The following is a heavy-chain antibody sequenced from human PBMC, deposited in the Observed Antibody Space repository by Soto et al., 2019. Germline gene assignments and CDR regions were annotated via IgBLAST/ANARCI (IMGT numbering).Heavy chain of an antibody. D-gene: IGHD5-12*01. CDR1: GFSFSSYA. V-gene: IGHV3-30*04. CDR2: ISYDGKRK. J-gene: IGHJ6*02. Sequence: QVQLVESGGGVVQPGRSLRLSCAASGFSFSSYAVHWVRQAPGKGLEWVAVISYDGKRKNYTDSVKGRFILSRDESKHTLHLQMNSLRVEDTAVYYCARDGVDTIHYSHYFMDVWGQGTTVTVS. CDR3: ARDGVDTIHYSHYFMDV.